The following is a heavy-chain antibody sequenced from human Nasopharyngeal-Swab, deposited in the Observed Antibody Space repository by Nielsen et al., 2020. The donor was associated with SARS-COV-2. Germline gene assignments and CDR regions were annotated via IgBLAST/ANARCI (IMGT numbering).Heavy chain of an antibody. CDR3: ARERGGGYGDY. Sequence: GESLKISCATSGFTFSPYTMTWVRRAPGKGLQWISYITSGNSVQYADSVRGRFTISRGNAKNSLYLQMNSLTAEDTAVYYCARERGGGYGDYWGQGTLVTVSS. CDR1: GFTFSPYT. CDR2: ITSGNSV. V-gene: IGHV3-48*04. J-gene: IGHJ4*02. D-gene: IGHD5-12*01.